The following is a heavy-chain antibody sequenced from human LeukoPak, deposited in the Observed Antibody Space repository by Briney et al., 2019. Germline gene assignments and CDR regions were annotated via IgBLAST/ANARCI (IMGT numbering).Heavy chain of an antibody. CDR1: GGSISSGSYY. J-gene: IGHJ5*02. D-gene: IGHD2-2*01. Sequence: SETLSLTCTVSGGSISSGSYYWSWIRQPAGKGLEWIGRIYTSGSTNYNPSLKSRVTISVDTSKNQFSLKLSSVTAADTAVYYCARDFARPPPQPEDIVVVPAAPITTNWFDPWGQGTLVTVSS. V-gene: IGHV4-61*02. CDR3: ARDFARPPPQPEDIVVVPAAPITTNWFDP. CDR2: IYTSGST.